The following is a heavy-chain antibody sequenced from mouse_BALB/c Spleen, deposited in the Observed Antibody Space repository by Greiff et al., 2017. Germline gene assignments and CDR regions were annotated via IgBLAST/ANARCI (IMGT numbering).Heavy chain of an antibody. V-gene: IGHV1-80*01. CDR3: ARSTMITGWFAY. D-gene: IGHD2-4*01. Sequence: QVHVKQSGAELVRPGSSVKISCKASGYAFSSYWMNWVKQRPGQGLEWIGQIYPGDGDTNYNGKFKGKATLTADKSSSTAYMQLSSLTSEDSAVYFCARSTMITGWFAYWGQGTLVTVSA. CDR2: IYPGDGDT. CDR1: GYAFSSYW. J-gene: IGHJ3*01.